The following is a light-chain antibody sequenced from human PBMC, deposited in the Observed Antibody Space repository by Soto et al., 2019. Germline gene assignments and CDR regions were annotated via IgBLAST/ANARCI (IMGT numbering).Light chain of an antibody. Sequence: DIQMTQSPSTLSASVGERVTITCRASQSISTWLAWYQQEPGTAPKLLIYKASSLESGVPSRFSGSGSGTEFTLTISSLQPDDFATYYCQQYHTYPWTFGHWTKVEI. CDR1: QSISTW. CDR3: QQYHTYPWT. V-gene: IGKV1-5*03. CDR2: KAS. J-gene: IGKJ1*01.